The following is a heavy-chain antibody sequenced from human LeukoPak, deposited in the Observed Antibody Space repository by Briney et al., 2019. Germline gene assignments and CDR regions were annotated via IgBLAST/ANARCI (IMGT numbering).Heavy chain of an antibody. CDR3: ARDWSYDFWSGYRSYYFDY. D-gene: IGHD3-3*01. V-gene: IGHV1-18*01. J-gene: IGHJ4*02. CDR2: ISAYNGNT. CDR1: GYTFTSYG. Sequence: ASVKVSCKASGYTFTSYGISWVRQAPGQGLEWMGWISAYNGNTNYAQKLQGRVTTTTDTSTGTAYMELRSLRSDDTAVYYCARDWSYDFWSGYRSYYFDYWGQGTLVTVSS.